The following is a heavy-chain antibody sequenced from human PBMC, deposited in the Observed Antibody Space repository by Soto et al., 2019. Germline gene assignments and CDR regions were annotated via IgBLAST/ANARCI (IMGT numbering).Heavy chain of an antibody. V-gene: IGHV1-2*02. CDR3: ARAAANSGSYYYYYYGMAV. J-gene: IGHJ6*02. CDR2: IIPIFGGT. Sequence: ASLKVSCKASGGTFSSYAISWVRQATGQGLEWMGWIIPIFGGTNCAQKFQGRVTMTRDTSISTAYMELSRLRSDDTAVYYCARAAANSGSYYYYYYGMAVWGQGTTVTVSS. CDR1: GGTFSSYA. D-gene: IGHD1-26*01.